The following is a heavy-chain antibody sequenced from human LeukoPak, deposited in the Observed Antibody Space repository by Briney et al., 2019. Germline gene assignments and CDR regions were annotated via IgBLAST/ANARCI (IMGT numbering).Heavy chain of an antibody. V-gene: IGHV4-34*01. D-gene: IGHD2-2*01. J-gene: IGHJ5*02. Sequence: PSETLSLTCAVSGGSFSGYYWTWIRQPPGKGLEWIGEINHSGSANYNPSLKSRVTISLDTSKNQFSLNLSSVTAADTAVYYCARESSTSCFDPWGQGTLVTVSS. CDR2: INHSGSA. CDR3: ARESSTSCFDP. CDR1: GGSFSGYY.